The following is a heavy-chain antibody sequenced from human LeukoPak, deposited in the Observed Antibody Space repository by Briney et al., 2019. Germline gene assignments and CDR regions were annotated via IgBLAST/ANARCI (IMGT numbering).Heavy chain of an antibody. CDR2: IYYSGST. V-gene: IGHV4-59*05. D-gene: IGHD4-11*01. CDR3: ARPSTTGRGLMVFDP. Sequence: PSETLSLTCTVSGGSISSYYRSWIRQPPGKGLEWIGSIYYSGSTYYNPSLKSRVTISVDTSKNQFSLKLSSVTAADTAVYYCARPSTTGRGLMVFDPWGQGTLVTVSS. J-gene: IGHJ5*02. CDR1: GGSISSYY.